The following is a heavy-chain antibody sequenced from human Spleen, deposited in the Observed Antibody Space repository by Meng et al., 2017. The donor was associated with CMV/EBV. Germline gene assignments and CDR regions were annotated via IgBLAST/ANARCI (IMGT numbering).Heavy chain of an antibody. J-gene: IGHJ6*02. V-gene: IGHV3-21*01. CDR2: ISSSSNYI. Sequence: GGSLRLSCVASGFTFTTYSMNWVRQAPGKGLEWVSSISSSSNYIYYADSVKGRFTISRDNAKNSLYLQMNSLRAEDTAVYYCARVNYYYYGMDVWGQGTTVTVSS. CDR3: ARVNYYYYGMDV. CDR1: GFTFTTYS.